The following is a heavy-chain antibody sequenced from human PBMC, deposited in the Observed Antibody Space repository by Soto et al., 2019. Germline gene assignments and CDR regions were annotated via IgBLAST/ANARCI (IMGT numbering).Heavy chain of an antibody. J-gene: IGHJ5*02. CDR3: ARGLALRWFAP. CDR1: GGSFSGYY. CDR2: INHSGST. V-gene: IGHV4-34*01. Sequence: SETLSLTCAVYGGSFSGYYWSWIRQPPGKGLEWIGEINHSGSTNYNPSLKSRVTISVDTSKNQFSLKLSSVTAADTAVYYCARGLALRWFAPWGQGTLVTVSS.